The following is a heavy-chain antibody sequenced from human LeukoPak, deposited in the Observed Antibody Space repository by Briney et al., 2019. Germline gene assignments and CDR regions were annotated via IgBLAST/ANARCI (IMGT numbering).Heavy chain of an antibody. CDR2: IYPGGST. D-gene: IGHD3-22*01. V-gene: IGHV3-66*01. Sequence: PGGSLRLSCAASGFIVSANFMSWVRQAPGKGLEWVSIIYPGGSTYYADSVKGRFTISRDTSKNTLYLQMNSLRAEDTAVYYCAKDLYDSSGYFYWGQGTLVTVSS. CDR1: GFIVSANF. CDR3: AKDLYDSSGYFY. J-gene: IGHJ4*02.